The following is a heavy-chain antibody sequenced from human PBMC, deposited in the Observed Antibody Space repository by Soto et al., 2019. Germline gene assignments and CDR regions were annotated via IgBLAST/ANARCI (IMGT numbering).Heavy chain of an antibody. J-gene: IGHJ3*02. CDR3: ASKGRGYSGYDSGHGAFDI. D-gene: IGHD5-12*01. Sequence: ASVTVSCKASGYTFTGYYRHWVRQAPGQGLEWMGWINPNSGGTNYAQKFQGWVTMTRDTSISTAYMELSRLRSDDTAVYYCASKGRGYSGYDSGHGAFDIWGQGTMVTVSS. V-gene: IGHV1-2*04. CDR1: GYTFTGYY. CDR2: INPNSGGT.